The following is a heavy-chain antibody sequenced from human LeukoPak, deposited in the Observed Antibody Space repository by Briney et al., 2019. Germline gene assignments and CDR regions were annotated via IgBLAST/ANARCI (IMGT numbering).Heavy chain of an antibody. D-gene: IGHD3-22*01. J-gene: IGHJ4*02. Sequence: PGGSLRLSCAASGFTFSSYAMHWVRQAPGKGLEYVSAISSNGGSTSYANSVKGRFTISRDNSKNTLYLQMSSLRAEDTAVYYCVKDDRYYYDSSGPYWGQGTLVTVSS. CDR3: VKDDRYYYDSSGPY. CDR2: ISSNGGST. CDR1: GFTFSSYA. V-gene: IGHV3-64*01.